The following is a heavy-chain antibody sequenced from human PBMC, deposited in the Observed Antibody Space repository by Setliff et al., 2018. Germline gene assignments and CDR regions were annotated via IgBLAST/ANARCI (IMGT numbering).Heavy chain of an antibody. D-gene: IGHD5-18*01. CDR3: VRGRTAYSYGLDV. J-gene: IGHJ6*02. Sequence: LSLTCTVSGGSISPYFWSWIRQPPGKGLEWIGYIYHNGNTNFNPSLKTRVTMSVDTSKNQFALNLRSVTAADTAVYYCVRGRTAYSYGLDVWGQGTTVTVSS. V-gene: IGHV4-59*01. CDR2: IYHNGNT. CDR1: GGSISPYF.